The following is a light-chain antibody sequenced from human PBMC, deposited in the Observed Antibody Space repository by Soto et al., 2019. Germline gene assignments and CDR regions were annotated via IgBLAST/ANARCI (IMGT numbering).Light chain of an antibody. V-gene: IGKV3-15*01. CDR2: GAP. J-gene: IGKJ1*01. CDR3: QQYNNWPPMA. CDR1: QSVSSN. Sequence: EIVMTQSPATLSVSPGERATLSCRANQSVSSNLAWYQQKPGQAPRLLIYGAPTRATGIPARFSGSGSGTEFTLTISSLQSEDFAVYYCQQYNNWPPMAFGQGTKVEIK.